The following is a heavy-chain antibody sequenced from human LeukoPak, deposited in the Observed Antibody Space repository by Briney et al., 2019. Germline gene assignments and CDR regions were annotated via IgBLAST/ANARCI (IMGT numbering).Heavy chain of an antibody. CDR3: AKSTPIAAAGTLSY. J-gene: IGHJ4*02. D-gene: IGHD6-13*01. CDR1: GFTFSSYA. CDR2: ISYHGSNK. Sequence: GGSLRLSCAASGFTFSSYAMHWVRQAPGKGLDWVAVISYHGSNKYYADSVKGRFTISRDNSKNTLYLQMNSLRAEDTAVYYCAKSTPIAAAGTLSYWGQGTLVTVSS. V-gene: IGHV3-30-3*01.